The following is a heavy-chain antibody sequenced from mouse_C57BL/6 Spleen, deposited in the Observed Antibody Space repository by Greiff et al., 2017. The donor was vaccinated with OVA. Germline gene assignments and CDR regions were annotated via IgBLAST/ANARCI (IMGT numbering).Heavy chain of an antibody. J-gene: IGHJ4*01. Sequence: QVQLQQPGAELVKPGASVKLSCKASGYTFTSYWMHWVKQRPGQGLEWIGMIHPNSGSTNYNEKFKSKATLTVDKSSSTAYMQLSSLTSEDSAVYYCARGDGRYDAMDYWGQGTSVTVSS. CDR3: ARGDGRYDAMDY. CDR1: GYTFTSYW. CDR2: IHPNSGST. D-gene: IGHD3-1*01. V-gene: IGHV1-64*01.